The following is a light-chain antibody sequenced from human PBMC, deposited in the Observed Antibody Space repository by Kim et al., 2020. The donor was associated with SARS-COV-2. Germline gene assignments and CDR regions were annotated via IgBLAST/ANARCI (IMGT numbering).Light chain of an antibody. V-gene: IGLV3-21*04. CDR3: QVWDSSSDLVV. CDR2: YDS. Sequence: SYELTQPPSVSVAPGKTARITCGGNNIGSKSVHWYQQKPGQAPVLVINYDSDRPSGIPERFSGSNSGNTATLTISRVEAGDEADYYCQVWDSSSDLVVFGGGTQLTVL. J-gene: IGLJ2*01. CDR1: NIGSKS.